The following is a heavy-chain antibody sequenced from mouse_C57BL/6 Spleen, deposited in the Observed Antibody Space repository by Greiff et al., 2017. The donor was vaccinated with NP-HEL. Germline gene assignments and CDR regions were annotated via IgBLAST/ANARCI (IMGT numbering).Heavy chain of an antibody. D-gene: IGHD2-1*01. V-gene: IGHV1-42*01. Sequence: EVKLVESGPELVKPGASVKISCKASGYSFTGYYMNWVKQSPEKSLEWIGEINPSTGGTTYNQKFKAKATLTVDKSSSTAYMQLKSLTSEDSAVYYCAREGYGNYDYYAMDYWGQGTSVTVSS. CDR2: INPSTGGT. CDR3: AREGYGNYDYYAMDY. CDR1: GYSFTGYY. J-gene: IGHJ4*01.